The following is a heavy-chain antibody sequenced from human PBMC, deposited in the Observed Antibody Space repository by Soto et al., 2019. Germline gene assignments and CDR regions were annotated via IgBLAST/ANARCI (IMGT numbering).Heavy chain of an antibody. CDR3: AKAAGGYYYYDSSSPFDY. CDR1: GFTFSSYG. V-gene: IGHV3-30*18. Sequence: PGGSLRLSCAASGFTFSSYGMHWGRQAPGKGLEWVAVISYDGSNKYYADSVKGRFTISRDNSKNTLYLQMNSLRAEDTAVYYCAKAAGGYYYYDSSSPFDYWGQGTLVTVSS. D-gene: IGHD3-22*01. CDR2: ISYDGSNK. J-gene: IGHJ4*02.